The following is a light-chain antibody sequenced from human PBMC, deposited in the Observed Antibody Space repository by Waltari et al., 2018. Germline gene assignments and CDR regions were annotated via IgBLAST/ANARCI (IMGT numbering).Light chain of an antibody. CDR2: WAS. Sequence: DIVMTQSPDSLAVSLGERATINCKSSQGVLFSSNNKNYIAWYQHKPGQPPKLLIYWASIRESGVPDRFSGSGSGTDFTLTSNSLQAEDVAVYYCQQYYRPPYTFGQGTKLQIK. J-gene: IGKJ2*01. CDR1: QGVLFSSNNKNY. CDR3: QQYYRPPYT. V-gene: IGKV4-1*01.